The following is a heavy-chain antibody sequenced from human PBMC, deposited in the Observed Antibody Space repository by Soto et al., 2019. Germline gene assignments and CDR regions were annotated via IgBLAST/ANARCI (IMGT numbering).Heavy chain of an antibody. V-gene: IGHV1-2*02. CDR2: INPDSGST. J-gene: IGHJ5*02. Sequence: QVQLVQSGPEVKKPGASVKVSCKASGYPFPAYYLHWVRQAPGQGPAWMGWINPDSGSTHYAKKFEGRVSLPRDTSIATAYMELTRLTSDDSAIYYCARTYYEILTGYSNYFDPWGQGTLVTVSS. CDR3: ARTYYEILTGYSNYFDP. CDR1: GYPFPAYY. D-gene: IGHD3-9*01.